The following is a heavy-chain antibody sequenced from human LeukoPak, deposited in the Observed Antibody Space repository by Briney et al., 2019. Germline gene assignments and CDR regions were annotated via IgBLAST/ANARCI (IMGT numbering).Heavy chain of an antibody. D-gene: IGHD3-22*01. Sequence: GGSLRLSCAASGFTFSSYGMHWDRQAPGKGLEWVAVIWYDGSNKYYADSVKGRFTISRDNSKNTLYLQVNSLRAEDTAVYYCARDLDSSGYLDYWGQGTLVTVSS. CDR3: ARDLDSSGYLDY. CDR2: IWYDGSNK. CDR1: GFTFSSYG. J-gene: IGHJ4*02. V-gene: IGHV3-33*01.